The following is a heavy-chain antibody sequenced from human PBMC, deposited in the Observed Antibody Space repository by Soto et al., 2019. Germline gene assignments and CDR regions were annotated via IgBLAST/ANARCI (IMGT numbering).Heavy chain of an antibody. J-gene: IGHJ6*02. CDR1: GGSFSGYY. V-gene: IGHV4-34*01. D-gene: IGHD6-19*01. Sequence: SETLSLTCAVYGGSFSGYYWSWIRQPPGKGLKWIGEINHSGSTNYNPSLKSRVTISVDTSKNQSSLKLSSVTAADTAVYYCARVRFYSSGWSRGYYYGMDVWGQGTTVTVSS. CDR2: INHSGST. CDR3: ARVRFYSSGWSRGYYYGMDV.